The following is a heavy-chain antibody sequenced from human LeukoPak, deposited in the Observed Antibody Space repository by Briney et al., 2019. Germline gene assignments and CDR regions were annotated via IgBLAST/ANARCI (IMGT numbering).Heavy chain of an antibody. CDR1: GFTFSSYA. CDR3: VEGDYDILTGYYGLDY. D-gene: IGHD3-9*01. J-gene: IGHJ4*02. Sequence: SGGSLRLSCSASGFTFSSYAMHWVRQAPGKGLEYVSAISSNGGSTYYADSVKGRFTISRDNSKNTLYLQMSSLRAEDTAVYYCVEGDYDILTGYYGLDYWGQGTLVTVSS. V-gene: IGHV3-64D*06. CDR2: ISSNGGST.